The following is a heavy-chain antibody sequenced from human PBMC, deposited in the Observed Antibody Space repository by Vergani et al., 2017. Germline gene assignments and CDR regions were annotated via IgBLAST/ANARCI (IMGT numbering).Heavy chain of an antibody. J-gene: IGHJ5*02. CDR2: IYYSGST. CDR3: ARDSAAAAGTWFDP. CDR1: GGSISSGGYY. Sequence: QVQLQESGPGLVKPSQTLSLTCTVSGGSISSGGYYWSWIRQYPGKGLEWIGYIYYSGSTYYNPSLKSRVTISVDTSKNQFSLKLSSVTAADTAVYYCARDSAAAAGTWFDPWGQGTLVTVSS. D-gene: IGHD6-13*01. V-gene: IGHV4-31*03.